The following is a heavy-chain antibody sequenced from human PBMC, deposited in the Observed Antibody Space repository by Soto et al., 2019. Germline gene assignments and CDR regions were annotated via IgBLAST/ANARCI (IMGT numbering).Heavy chain of an antibody. V-gene: IGHV3-23*01. CDR3: AKDGEGVTWGIQLWTALSSRNYYYYMDV. Sequence: PGGSLRLSCAASGFTFSSYAMSWVRQAPGKGLEWVSAISGSGGSTYYADSVKGRFTISRDNSKNTLYLQMNSLRAEDTAVYYCAKDGEGVTWGIQLWTALSSRNYYYYMDVWGKGTTVTVSS. CDR1: GFTFSSYA. D-gene: IGHD5-18*01. J-gene: IGHJ6*03. CDR2: ISGSGGST.